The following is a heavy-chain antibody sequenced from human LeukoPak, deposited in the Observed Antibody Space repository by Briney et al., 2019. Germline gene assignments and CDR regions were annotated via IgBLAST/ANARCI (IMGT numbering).Heavy chain of an antibody. CDR3: ARENWNYVFDY. V-gene: IGHV3-74*01. Sequence: PGGSLRLSCAASGFTFSSYWMHWVRQAPGKGLVWVSRINSDGSSTSYADSVKGRFTISRDNAKNTLYLQMNSLRAEDTAVDYCARENWNYVFDYWGQGTLVTVSS. J-gene: IGHJ4*02. CDR1: GFTFSSYW. CDR2: INSDGSST. D-gene: IGHD1-7*01.